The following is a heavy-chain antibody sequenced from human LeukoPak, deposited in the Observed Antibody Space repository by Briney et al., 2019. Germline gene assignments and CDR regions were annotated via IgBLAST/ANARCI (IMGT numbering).Heavy chain of an antibody. CDR3: ARDLGVFDFDY. CDR1: GFTFSSYS. Sequence: PGGSLRLSCAASGFTFSSYSMNWVRQAPGKGLEWVSSISSSSSYIYYADSVKGRFTISRDNAKNSLYLQVNSLRAEDTAVYYCARDLGVFDFDYWGQGTLVTVSS. V-gene: IGHV3-21*01. J-gene: IGHJ4*02. D-gene: IGHD6-13*01. CDR2: ISSSSSYI.